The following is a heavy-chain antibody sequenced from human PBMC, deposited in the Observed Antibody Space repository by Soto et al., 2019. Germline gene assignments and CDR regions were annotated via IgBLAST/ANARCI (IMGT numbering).Heavy chain of an antibody. CDR3: AKDKIAAAGTYYYYYMDV. CDR1: GFTFDDYA. J-gene: IGHJ6*03. Sequence: DVQLVESGGGLVQPGRSLRLSCAASGFTFDDYAMHWVRQAPGKGLEWVSGISWNSGSIGYADSVKGRFTISRDNAKNSLYLQMNSLRAEDTALYYCAKDKIAAAGTYYYYYMDVWGKGTTVTVSS. V-gene: IGHV3-9*01. CDR2: ISWNSGSI. D-gene: IGHD6-13*01.